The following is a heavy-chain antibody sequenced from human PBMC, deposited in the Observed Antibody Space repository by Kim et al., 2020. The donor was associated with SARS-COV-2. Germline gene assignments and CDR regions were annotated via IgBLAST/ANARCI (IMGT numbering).Heavy chain of an antibody. CDR1: GYSISSGYY. Sequence: SETLSLTCTVSGYSISSGYYWGWIRQPPGKGLEWIGSIYHSGSTYYNPSLKSRVTISVDTSKNQFSLKLSSVTAADTAVYYCARVGSLMVRGDFDYWGQGTLVTVSS. D-gene: IGHD3-10*01. CDR2: IYHSGST. CDR3: ARVGSLMVRGDFDY. V-gene: IGHV4-38-2*02. J-gene: IGHJ4*02.